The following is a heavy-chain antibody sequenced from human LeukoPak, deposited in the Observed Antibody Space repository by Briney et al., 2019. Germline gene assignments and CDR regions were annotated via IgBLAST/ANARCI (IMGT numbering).Heavy chain of an antibody. Sequence: GGSLRLSCAASGFTVSSNYMSWVRQAPGKGLEWVANIKHDGSEKYYVDSVMGRFTISRDNAKNSLYLQMNSLRAEDTAVYYCAREKMLPWGQGTLVTVSS. J-gene: IGHJ4*02. CDR3: AREKMLP. V-gene: IGHV3-7*01. D-gene: IGHD3-10*02. CDR2: IKHDGSEK. CDR1: GFTVSSNY.